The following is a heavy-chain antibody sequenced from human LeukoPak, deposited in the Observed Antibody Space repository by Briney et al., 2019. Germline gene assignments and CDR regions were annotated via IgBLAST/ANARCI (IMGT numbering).Heavy chain of an antibody. CDR1: GYRFTSYG. D-gene: IGHD3-10*01. CDR3: ARGGGGGYYYHYMDV. CDR2: INPDNDNI. J-gene: IGHJ6*03. V-gene: IGHV1-18*01. Sequence: VASVKVSCKASGYRFTSYGVSWVRQAPGQGLEWLGWINPDNDNINYAQKVQDRVTLTTDTSPTTAYMELRSLRSDDTAVYYCARGGGGGYYYHYMDVWGKGTTVAVSS.